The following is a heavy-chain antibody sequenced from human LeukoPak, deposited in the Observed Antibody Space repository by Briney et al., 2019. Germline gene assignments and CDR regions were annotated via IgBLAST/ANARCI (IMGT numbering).Heavy chain of an antibody. D-gene: IGHD3-16*02. CDR1: GGSFSGYY. CDR3: ARSNYVWGSYRPRQSDAFDI. V-gene: IGHV4-34*01. Sequence: SETLSLTCAVYGGSFSGYYWSWIRQPPGKGLEWIGEINHSGSTNYNPSLKSRVTMSVDTSKNQFSLKLSSVTAADTAVYYCARSNYVWGSYRPRQSDAFDIWGQGTMVTVS. J-gene: IGHJ3*02. CDR2: INHSGST.